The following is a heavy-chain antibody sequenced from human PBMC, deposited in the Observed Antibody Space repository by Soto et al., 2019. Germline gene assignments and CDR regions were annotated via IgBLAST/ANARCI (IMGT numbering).Heavy chain of an antibody. V-gene: IGHV2-26*01. Sequence: QVTLKESGPVLVKPTEPLTLTCTVSGFSLSNARMGVSWIRQPPGKALEWLAHIFSNDEKSYSTSLKSRLTISKDTSKSQVVLTIPNMDPVDTATYYCARTSYYYDRSGYYPLFYYWGQGTLVTVSS. CDR2: IFSNDEK. D-gene: IGHD3-22*01. CDR3: ARTSYYYDRSGYYPLFYY. CDR1: GFSLSNARMG. J-gene: IGHJ4*02.